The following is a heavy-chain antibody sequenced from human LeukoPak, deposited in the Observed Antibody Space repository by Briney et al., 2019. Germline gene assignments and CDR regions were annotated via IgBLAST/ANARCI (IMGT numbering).Heavy chain of an antibody. J-gene: IGHJ6*02. CDR1: GFTFSSYA. V-gene: IGHV3-30-3*01. Sequence: GGSLRLSCAASGFTFSSYAMHWVRQAPGKGLEWVAVISYDGSNKYYADSVRGRFTISRDNSKNTLYLQMNSLRAEDTAVYYCAKGSHLLDLWSGLDLDGTHVWGQGTTVTVSS. CDR2: ISYDGSNK. CDR3: AKGSHLLDLWSGLDLDGTHV. D-gene: IGHD3-3*01.